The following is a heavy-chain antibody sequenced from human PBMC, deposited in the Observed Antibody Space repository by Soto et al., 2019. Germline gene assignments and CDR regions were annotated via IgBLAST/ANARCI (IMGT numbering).Heavy chain of an antibody. V-gene: IGHV5-10-1*01. CDR3: ARQIYDSDTGPNFQYYFDC. CDR2: IDPIDSQT. Sequence: VESLKISCKGSGYSFAGYWITWVRQNPWKGLEWMGRIDPIDSQTYYSPSFRGHVTISVTKSITTVFLQWSSLRASDTAMYYCARQIYDSDTGPNFQYYFDCWGKGTTVSVSS. CDR1: GYSFAGYW. D-gene: IGHD3-22*01. J-gene: IGHJ4*02.